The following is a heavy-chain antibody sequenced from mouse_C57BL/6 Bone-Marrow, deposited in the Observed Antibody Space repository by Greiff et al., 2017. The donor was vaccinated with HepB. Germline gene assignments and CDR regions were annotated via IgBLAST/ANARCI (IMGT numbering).Heavy chain of an antibody. V-gene: IGHV1-54*01. CDR2: INPGSGGT. CDR3: ARDYYGSRDFDY. J-gene: IGHJ2*01. CDR1: GYAFTNYL. Sequence: VQLQQSVAELVRPGTSAKVSCKASGYAFTNYLIEWVKQRPGQGLEWIGVINPGSGGTNYNEKFKGKATLTADKSSSTAYMQLSSLTSEDSAVYFCARDYYGSRDFDYWGQGTTLTVSS. D-gene: IGHD1-1*01.